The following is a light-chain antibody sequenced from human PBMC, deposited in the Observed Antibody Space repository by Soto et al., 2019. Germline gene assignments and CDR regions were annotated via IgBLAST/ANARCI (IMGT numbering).Light chain of an antibody. CDR1: QSVSSSY. Sequence: EIVLTQSPGTLSLSPGERATLSCRASQSVSSSYLAWYQQKPGQAPRLLIYGASSRATGIPDRFSGSGSGTDFTLTITRREPEDFAVYYCQQYAGSPPRFTFGPGTKVDIK. J-gene: IGKJ3*01. CDR2: GAS. CDR3: QQYAGSPPRFT. V-gene: IGKV3-20*01.